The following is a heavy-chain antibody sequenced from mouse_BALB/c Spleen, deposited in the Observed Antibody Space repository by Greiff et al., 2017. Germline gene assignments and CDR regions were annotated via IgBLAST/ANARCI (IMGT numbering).Heavy chain of an antibody. CDR2: IDPSNSET. J-gene: IGHJ2*01. V-gene: IGHV1S127*01. CDR1: GYTFTSYW. Sequence: VQLQQSGPELVRPGASVKMSCKASGYTFTSYWMHWVKQRPGQGLEWIGMIDPSNSETRLNQKFKDKATLNVDKSSNTAYMQLSSLTSEDSAVYYGARGEALLRNYFDYWGQGTTLTVSS. CDR3: ARGEALLRNYFDY. D-gene: IGHD1-2*01.